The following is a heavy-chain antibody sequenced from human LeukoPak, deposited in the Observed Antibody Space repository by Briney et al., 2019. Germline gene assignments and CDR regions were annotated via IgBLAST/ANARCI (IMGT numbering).Heavy chain of an antibody. Sequence: SETLSLTCTVSGDSISASSYYWGWIRQPPGKGLEWLGSIYYSGSTYYNPSLKSRVTISVDTSKNQFSLNLYSVTAADTAVFYCARSYYYDYRQIDYWGQGTLVTVSS. CDR2: IYYSGST. V-gene: IGHV4-39*01. J-gene: IGHJ4*02. CDR3: ARSYYYDYRQIDY. D-gene: IGHD3-22*01. CDR1: GDSISASSYY.